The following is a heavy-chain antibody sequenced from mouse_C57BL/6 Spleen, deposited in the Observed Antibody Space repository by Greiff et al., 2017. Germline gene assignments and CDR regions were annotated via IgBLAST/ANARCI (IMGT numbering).Heavy chain of an antibody. J-gene: IGHJ1*03. V-gene: IGHV1-54*01. CDR1: GYAFTNYL. CDR2: INPGSGGT. CDR3: ARCDYDGYWYFDV. Sequence: VQLQQSGAELVRPGTSVKVSCKASGYAFTNYLIEWVKQRPGQGLEWIGVINPGSGGTNYNEKFKGKATLTADKSSSTAYMQLSSLTSEDSAVYFCARCDYDGYWYFDVWGTGTTVTVSS. D-gene: IGHD2-4*01.